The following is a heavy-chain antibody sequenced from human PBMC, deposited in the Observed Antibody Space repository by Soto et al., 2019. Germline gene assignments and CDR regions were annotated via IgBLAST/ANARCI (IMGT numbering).Heavy chain of an antibody. V-gene: IGHV1-46*01. CDR3: ARVLWERGDAFDI. D-gene: IGHD1-26*01. J-gene: IGHJ3*02. Sequence: QVQLVQSGAEVKKPGASVKVSCKASGYTFTSYYMHWVRQAPGQGLEWMGMINPSGGSTSYAQKVQGRGTMTRDTSTSTVYRELSSLRSEDTAVYYCARVLWERGDAFDIWGQGTMVTVSS. CDR2: INPSGGST. CDR1: GYTFTSYY.